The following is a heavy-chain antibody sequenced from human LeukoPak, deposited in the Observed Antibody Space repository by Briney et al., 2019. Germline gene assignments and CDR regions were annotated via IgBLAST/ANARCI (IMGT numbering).Heavy chain of an antibody. J-gene: IGHJ4*01. D-gene: IGHD6-13*01. CDR2: IRQDGGEK. V-gene: IGHV3-7*01. CDR1: GFTFSSYW. CDR3: ARDGTAAGLYFDL. Sequence: PGGSLRLSCAVSGFTFSSYWMNWVRQAPGKGLEWVASIRQDGGEKSYVDSVKGRFTISRDNTKNSLYLQMSSLRAEDTAVYYCARDGTAAGLYFDLWGQGNLVTVSS.